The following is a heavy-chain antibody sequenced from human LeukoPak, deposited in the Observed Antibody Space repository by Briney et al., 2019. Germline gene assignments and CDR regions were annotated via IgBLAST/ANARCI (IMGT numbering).Heavy chain of an antibody. J-gene: IGHJ3*01. CDR3: GMSGDRVPLQDDVFDV. V-gene: IGHV5-51*01. CDR1: GYSFTSYC. D-gene: IGHD1-26*01. CDR2: IYPGDSGP. Sequence: GESLKISCKVSGYSFTSYCIGWVRQMPGKGLEWMGIIYPGDSGPTYSPSFQGQVTISADKSINTAYLQWSSLQASDTAMYYCGMSGDRVPLQDDVFDVWGQGTMVTVST.